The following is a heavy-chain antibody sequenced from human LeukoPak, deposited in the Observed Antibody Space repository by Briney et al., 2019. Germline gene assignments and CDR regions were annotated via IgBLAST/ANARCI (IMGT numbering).Heavy chain of an antibody. CDR3: ARPSGSYRAEYFQH. V-gene: IGHV4-39*01. CDR2: IYYSGRT. J-gene: IGHJ1*01. CDR1: GHSLSSTSYY. D-gene: IGHD1-26*01. Sequence: PSETLSLTCTLSGHSLSSTSYYWGWIRQPPGKGLEGIATIYYSGRTYYNPSLKSRVTIFVDTAKNQVSLKLSSVTAADTAVYYCARPSGSYRAEYFQHWGQGTLVTVSS.